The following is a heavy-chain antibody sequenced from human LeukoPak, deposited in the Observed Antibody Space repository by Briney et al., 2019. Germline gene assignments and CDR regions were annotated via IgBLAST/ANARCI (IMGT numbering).Heavy chain of an antibody. V-gene: IGHV3-21*01. D-gene: IGHD1-26*01. CDR3: ARDLGYSPDAFDI. CDR2: ISSSGSYI. CDR1: GFTFSSYS. Sequence: GGSLTLSCAASGFTFSSYSMNWVRQPHAKGRGWVSSISSSGSYIYYADSVKGRFTISRDNAKNSLYLLMNRLRAEDTAVYYCARDLGYSPDAFDIWGQGTMVTVPS. J-gene: IGHJ3*02.